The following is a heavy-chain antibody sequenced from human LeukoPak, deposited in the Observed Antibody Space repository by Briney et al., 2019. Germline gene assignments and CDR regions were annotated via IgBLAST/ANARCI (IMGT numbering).Heavy chain of an antibody. V-gene: IGHV4-39*01. D-gene: IGHD2-2*03. CDR1: GGSISSYNYY. CDR3: ARFYGYCSSSNCYSFDS. J-gene: IGHJ4*02. CDR2: IYSSGTT. Sequence: SETLSLTCTVSGGSISSYNYYWGWIRQPPGKGLEWIGNIYSSGTTYFNPSLKSRVTISVDTSKNQFSLNLRSVTAADTAVYYCARFYGYCSSSNCYSFDSWGQGTLVTVSS.